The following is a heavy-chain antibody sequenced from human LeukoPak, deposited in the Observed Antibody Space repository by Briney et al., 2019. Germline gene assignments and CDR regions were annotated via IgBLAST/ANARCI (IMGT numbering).Heavy chain of an antibody. V-gene: IGHV4-39*07. D-gene: IGHD4-17*01. CDR1: GGSISSSSYY. CDR3: ARIGRGYGDYLYRRGNYFDY. J-gene: IGHJ4*02. CDR2: IYYSGST. Sequence: PSETLSLTCTVSGGSISSSSYYWGWIRQPPGKGLEWIGTIYYSGSTYYNPSLKSRVTISVDTSKNQFSLKLSSVTAADTAVYYCARIGRGYGDYLYRRGNYFDYWGQGTLVTVSS.